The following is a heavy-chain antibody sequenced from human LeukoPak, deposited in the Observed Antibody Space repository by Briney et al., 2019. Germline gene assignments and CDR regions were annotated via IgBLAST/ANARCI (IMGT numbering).Heavy chain of an antibody. J-gene: IGHJ4*02. CDR2: ISDIGSI. Sequence: SETLSLTCTVSGGSISSYYWSWIRQPPGKGLEWIAYISDIGSINYNPSLKSRVTISLDTSKNQFSLKLSSVTAADTAVYYCAGHHPRNTVDFWGQGTLVTVSS. CDR1: GGSISSYY. D-gene: IGHD2/OR15-2a*01. V-gene: IGHV4-59*08. CDR3: AGHHPRNTVDF.